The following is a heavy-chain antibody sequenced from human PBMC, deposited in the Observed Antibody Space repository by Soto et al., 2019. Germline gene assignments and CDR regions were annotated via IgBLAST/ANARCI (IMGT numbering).Heavy chain of an antibody. Sequence: SETLSLTCTVSGGSISGYYWSWIRQPAGKGLEWIGRIYTSGSTNYNPSLKSRVTMSVDTSKNQFSLKLSSVTAADTAVYYCARVGAVWMGGYGMDVWGQGTTVTVSS. CDR2: IYTSGST. CDR1: GGSISGYY. D-gene: IGHD6-19*01. J-gene: IGHJ6*02. CDR3: ARVGAVWMGGYGMDV. V-gene: IGHV4-4*07.